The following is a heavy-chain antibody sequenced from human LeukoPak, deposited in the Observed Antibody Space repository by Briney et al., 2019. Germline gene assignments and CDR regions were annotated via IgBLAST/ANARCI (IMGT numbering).Heavy chain of an antibody. V-gene: IGHV3-23*01. Sequence: GGSLRLSCAASGFTFSSYAMSWVRQAPGKGLEWVSAISGSGGSTYYADSVKGRFTISRDNSKNTLYLQMNSLRAEDTAVYSCAKDRRYYDSSGYYVLHWGQGTLVTVSS. D-gene: IGHD3-22*01. J-gene: IGHJ1*01. CDR1: GFTFSSYA. CDR3: AKDRRYYDSSGYYVLH. CDR2: ISGSGGST.